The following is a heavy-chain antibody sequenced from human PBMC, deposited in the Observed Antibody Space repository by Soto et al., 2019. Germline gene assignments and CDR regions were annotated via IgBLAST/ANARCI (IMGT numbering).Heavy chain of an antibody. Sequence: LSLTFVISGDSVSSSSVAWNWVRQSPSRGLEWLGRTYYRSRWYSDFAVSVRGRIVINADTSKNQFSLQLNSVTPEDTAVYFCARSEEDSDYYYYGLDVWGQGTTVTVSS. CDR2: TYYRSRWYS. V-gene: IGHV6-1*01. CDR3: ARSEEDSDYYYYGLDV. CDR1: GDSVSSSSVA. J-gene: IGHJ6*02. D-gene: IGHD2-15*01.